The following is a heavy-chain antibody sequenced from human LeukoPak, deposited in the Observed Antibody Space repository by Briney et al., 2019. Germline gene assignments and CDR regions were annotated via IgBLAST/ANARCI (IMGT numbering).Heavy chain of an antibody. CDR3: ARGVALGYYYYMDV. CDR2: ISAYNGNS. V-gene: IGHV1-18*01. D-gene: IGHD3-3*01. J-gene: IGHJ6*03. CDR1: GYTFTSYG. Sequence: GASVKVSCKASGYTFTSYGISWVRQAPGQGLEWMGWISAYNGNSNYSQKLQGRVTMTTDTSTSTAYMELRNLRSDDTAVYYCARGVALGYYYYMDVWGKGTTVTVSS.